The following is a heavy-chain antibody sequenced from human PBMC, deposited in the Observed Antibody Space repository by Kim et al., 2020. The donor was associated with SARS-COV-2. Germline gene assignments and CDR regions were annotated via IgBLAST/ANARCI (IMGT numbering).Heavy chain of an antibody. V-gene: IGHV3-23*01. CDR3: ANAFFLVPPDY. D-gene: IGHD2-15*01. CDR2: ISGSGGST. Sequence: APGKGLEWVSAISGSGGSTYYAVYLKGRSTISRDKYKNTLYLQMNSLRAEDTAVYYCANAFFLVPPDYWGPRTLVTVSS. J-gene: IGHJ4*02.